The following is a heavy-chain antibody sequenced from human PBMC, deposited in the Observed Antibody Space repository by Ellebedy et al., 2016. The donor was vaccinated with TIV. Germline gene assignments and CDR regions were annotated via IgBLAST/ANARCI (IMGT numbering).Heavy chain of an antibody. Sequence: MPSETLSLTCTVSGASISSGDYYWSWICQPPGKGLELIGYIYYSGSTYYNPSLKSRVTISVDTSKNQFSLKLNSVTAADTAVYYCARSHDIRDDLDVWGQGTTVTVSS. CDR2: IYYSGST. CDR1: GASISSGDYY. CDR3: ARSHDIRDDLDV. J-gene: IGHJ6*02. D-gene: IGHD3-3*01. V-gene: IGHV4-30-4*01.